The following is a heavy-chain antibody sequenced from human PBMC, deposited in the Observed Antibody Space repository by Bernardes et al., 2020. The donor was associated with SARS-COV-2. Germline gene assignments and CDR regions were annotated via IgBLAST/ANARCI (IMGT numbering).Heavy chain of an antibody. CDR1: GFTFSSYA. J-gene: IGHJ6*02. V-gene: IGHV3-23*01. CDR2: ISGSGGST. CDR3: AKDYGEPAAADYYYYGMDV. D-gene: IGHD6-13*01. Sequence: GSLRLSCAASGFTFSSYAMSWVRQAPGKGLEWVSAISGSGGSTYYADSVKGRFTISRDNSKNTLYLQMNSLRAEDTAVYYCAKDYGEPAAADYYYYGMDVWGQGTTVTVSS.